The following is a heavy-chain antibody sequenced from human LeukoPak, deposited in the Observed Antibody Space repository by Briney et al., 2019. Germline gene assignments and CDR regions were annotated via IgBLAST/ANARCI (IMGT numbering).Heavy chain of an antibody. CDR2: IIPIFGTA. CDR3: ARGGSYGYLGFDY. D-gene: IGHD5-18*01. CDR1: GYTFTTYG. V-gene: IGHV1-69*13. J-gene: IGHJ4*02. Sequence: SVKVSCKASGYTFTTYGISWVRQAPGQGLEWMGGIIPIFGTANYAQKFKGRVTITADESTSTAYMELSSLRSEDTAVYYCARGGSYGYLGFDYWGQGTLVTVSS.